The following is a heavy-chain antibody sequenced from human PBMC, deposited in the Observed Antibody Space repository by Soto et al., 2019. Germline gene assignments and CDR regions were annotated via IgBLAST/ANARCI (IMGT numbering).Heavy chain of an antibody. Sequence: PSGNLSLPCTVSGGSISSYYLGWVPQPPRKGLEWIGYIYYSGSSNYNPSLKSRVTISVDTSKNQFSLKLSSVTAADTAVYYCARVFSYGDYVDYWGQGTLVTVSS. V-gene: IGHV4-59*01. CDR1: GGSISSYY. D-gene: IGHD4-17*01. CDR3: ARVFSYGDYVDY. J-gene: IGHJ4*02. CDR2: IYYSGSS.